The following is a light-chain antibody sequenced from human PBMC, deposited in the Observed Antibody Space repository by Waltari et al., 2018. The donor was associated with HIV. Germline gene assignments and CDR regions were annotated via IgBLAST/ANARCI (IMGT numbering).Light chain of an antibody. CDR1: NIGTKS. CDR2: YDS. CDR3: QVWDLNTDHQV. V-gene: IGLV3-21*04. Sequence: SYVLTQPPPVSVAPGTTATTTCGADNIGTKSVPWYQQNLGTAPMVAIHYDSGRPPGITARFSGATSGKTATLTISSVEVGDEADYYCQVWDLNTDHQVFGGGTRLAVL. J-gene: IGLJ2*01.